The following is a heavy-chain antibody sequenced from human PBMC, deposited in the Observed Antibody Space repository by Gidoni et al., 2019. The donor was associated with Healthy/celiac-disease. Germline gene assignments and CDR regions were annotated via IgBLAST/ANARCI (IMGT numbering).Heavy chain of an antibody. CDR3: ARGRWASSSWYAEAYYYYGMDV. J-gene: IGHJ6*02. Sequence: QVQLQQWGAGLLKPSETLSLTCAVYGGSFSGYYWSWIRQPPGKGLEWIGEINHSGSTNYNPSLKSRVTISVDTSKNQFSLKLSSVTAADTAVYYCARGRWASSSWYAEAYYYYGMDVWGQGTTVTVSS. CDR2: INHSGST. V-gene: IGHV4-34*01. CDR1: GGSFSGYY. D-gene: IGHD6-13*01.